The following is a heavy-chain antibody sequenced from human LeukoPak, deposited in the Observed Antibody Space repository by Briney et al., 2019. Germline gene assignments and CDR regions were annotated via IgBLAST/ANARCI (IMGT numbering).Heavy chain of an antibody. J-gene: IGHJ4*02. Sequence: GASVKVSCKASGYTFTGYYMHWVRQAPGQGLEWMGGIIPIFGTANYAQNFQGRVTITADISTSTAYMELNSLRSEDTAIYYCARGLLSNDDGDYGWGLDWGQGTLVTVSS. D-gene: IGHD4-17*01. CDR3: ARGLLSNDDGDYGWGLD. CDR2: IIPIFGTA. V-gene: IGHV1-69*06. CDR1: GYTFTGYY.